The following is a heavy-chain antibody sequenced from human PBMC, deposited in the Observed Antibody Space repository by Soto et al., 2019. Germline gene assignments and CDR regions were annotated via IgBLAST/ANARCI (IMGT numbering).Heavy chain of an antibody. Sequence: SVKVSCKASVFTFNRSAVQWVRQARGQRLECLGWIVVDSPNTNYAQKFQERVSITRDMSTTTAYMALNSLRAEDTAVYYCAKANPITMIVVGLRGWFDPWGQGTLATVSS. V-gene: IGHV1-58*01. D-gene: IGHD3-22*01. CDR3: AKANPITMIVVGLRGWFDP. CDR2: IVVDSPNT. CDR1: VFTFNRSA. J-gene: IGHJ5*02.